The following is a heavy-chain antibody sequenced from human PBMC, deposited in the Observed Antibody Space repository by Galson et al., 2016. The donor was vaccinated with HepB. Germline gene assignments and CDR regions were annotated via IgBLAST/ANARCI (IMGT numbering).Heavy chain of an antibody. CDR1: GDSVSSNSAA. CDR3: ARDIAVAGTNFYYYMDV. V-gene: IGHV6-1*01. CDR2: TYYRPKWYN. Sequence: CAISGDSVSSNSAAWNWIRQSPSRGLEWLGRTYYRPKWYNDYGVSVKSRITINPDTSKNQISLQLNSVTPEDTAVYYCARDIAVAGTNFYYYMDVWGKGTTVTVSS. D-gene: IGHD6-19*01. J-gene: IGHJ6*03.